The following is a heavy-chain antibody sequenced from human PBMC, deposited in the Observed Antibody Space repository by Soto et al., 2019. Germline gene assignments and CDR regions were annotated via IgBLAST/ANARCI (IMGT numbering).Heavy chain of an antibody. CDR2: IIPIFGTA. J-gene: IGHJ6*02. D-gene: IGHD5-12*01. CDR1: GGTFSSYA. Sequence: ASVKVSCKASGGTFSSYAISWVRQAPGQGLEWMGGIIPIFGTANYAQKFQGRVTITADESTSTAYMELSSLRSEDTAVYYCARDWPLVATITPSYYYGMDVWGQGTTVTVSS. V-gene: IGHV1-69*13. CDR3: ARDWPLVATITPSYYYGMDV.